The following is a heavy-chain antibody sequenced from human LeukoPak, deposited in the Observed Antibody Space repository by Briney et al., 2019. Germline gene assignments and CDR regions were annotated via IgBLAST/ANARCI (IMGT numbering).Heavy chain of an antibody. D-gene: IGHD3-10*01. CDR1: GFTFSSYA. V-gene: IGHV3-23*01. CDR3: AKLTSASGAYGVDV. Sequence: PGGSLRLSCAASGFTFSSYAMNWVRQAPGKGLEWVSTISGSGGSKHYADSVEGRFTISRDNSKNTVHLQMNSLRAEDTAIYYCAKLTSASGAYGVDVWGQGTTVTVSS. J-gene: IGHJ6*02. CDR2: ISGSGGSK.